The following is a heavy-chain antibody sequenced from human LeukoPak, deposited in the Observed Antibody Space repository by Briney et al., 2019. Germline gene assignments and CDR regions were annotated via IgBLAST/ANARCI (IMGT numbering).Heavy chain of an antibody. Sequence: GGSLRLSCAASGFTFSSYWMRWVRQAPGKGLVWVSRINSDGSSTSYADSVKGRFTISRDNAKNTLYLQMNSLRAEDTAVYYCARGKSYGSGSYPPNWFDPGAREPWSPSPQ. CDR2: INSDGSST. CDR3: ARGKSYGSGSYPPNWFDP. CDR1: GFTFSSYW. V-gene: IGHV3-74*01. J-gene: IGHJ5*02. D-gene: IGHD3-10*01.